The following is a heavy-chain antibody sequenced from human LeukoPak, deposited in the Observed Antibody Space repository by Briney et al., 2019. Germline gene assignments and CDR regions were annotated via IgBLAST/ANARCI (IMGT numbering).Heavy chain of an antibody. D-gene: IGHD6-13*01. CDR3: ARVAEAAAFDS. V-gene: IGHV3-21*06. CDR2: ISSSSRYI. Sequence: GGSLRLSCVASGIAFHDYGVSWVRQAPGKGLQWVSSISSSSRYIYYADSMRGRFTISRDNAKNSLYLQMNSLRAEDTAVYYCARVAEAAAFDSWGQGTLVTVSS. J-gene: IGHJ4*02. CDR1: GIAFHDYG.